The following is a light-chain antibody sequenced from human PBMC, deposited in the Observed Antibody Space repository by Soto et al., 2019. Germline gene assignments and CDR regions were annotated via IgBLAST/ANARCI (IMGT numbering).Light chain of an antibody. V-gene: IGKV3D-15*01. CDR1: QGIGST. Sequence: EIVMTQSPATLSVSPGERATLSCRASQGIGSTLAWYQQKPGQTPRLLIYGASTRATGIPDRFSGSGSGTDFTLTISRLEPEDFAVYYCQQYSTSLFTFAQGTRLENK. CDR2: GAS. CDR3: QQYSTSLFT. J-gene: IGKJ5*01.